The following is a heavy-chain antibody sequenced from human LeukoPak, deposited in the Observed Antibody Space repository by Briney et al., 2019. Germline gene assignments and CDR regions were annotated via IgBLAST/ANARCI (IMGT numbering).Heavy chain of an antibody. CDR1: GGSFSGYY. CDR3: ARLTHDYGDLRTPAPDY. CDR2: INHSGST. V-gene: IGHV4-34*01. J-gene: IGHJ4*02. Sequence: SETLSLTCAVYGGSFSGYYWSWIRQPPGKGLEWIGEINHSGSTNYNPSLKSRVTISVDTSKNHFSLKLSSVTAADTAVYYCARLTHDYGDLRTPAPDYWGQGTLVTVSS. D-gene: IGHD4-17*01.